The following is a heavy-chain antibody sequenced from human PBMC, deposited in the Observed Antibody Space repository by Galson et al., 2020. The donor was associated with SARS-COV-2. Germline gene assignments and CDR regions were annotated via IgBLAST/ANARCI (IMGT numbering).Heavy chain of an antibody. Sequence: SQTLSLTCTVSGGSISSGSYYWSWIRQPAGKGLEWIGRIYSSGSTNYNPSLKSRVTISVDTSKNQFSLELTSVTAADTAVYYCAAGPVAGTGEWGQGTLVTVSS. CDR3: AAGPVAGTGE. CDR1: GGSISSGSYY. J-gene: IGHJ4*02. V-gene: IGHV4-61*02. CDR2: IYSSGST. D-gene: IGHD6-19*01.